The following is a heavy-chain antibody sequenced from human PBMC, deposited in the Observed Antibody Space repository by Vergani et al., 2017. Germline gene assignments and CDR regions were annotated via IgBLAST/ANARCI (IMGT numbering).Heavy chain of an antibody. CDR1: GFTFSGYS. Sequence: QVQLVASGGGVVQPGGSLRLSCAASGFTFSGYSMQWVRQAPGKGLEWVAFIKYDVSNKYYADSVKGRVTISRDKSKNTLYLQMNSLRPEDTALYHCASSGSYGEDYFDYWGQGSLVTVSS. J-gene: IGHJ4*02. D-gene: IGHD1-26*01. V-gene: IGHV3-30*02. CDR2: IKYDVSNK. CDR3: ASSGSYGEDYFDY.